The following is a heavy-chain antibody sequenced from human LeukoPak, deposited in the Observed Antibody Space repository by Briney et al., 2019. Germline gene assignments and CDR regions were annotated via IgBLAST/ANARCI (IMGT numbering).Heavy chain of an antibody. CDR3: ARDLSSTPNWEFDY. J-gene: IGHJ4*02. Sequence: ASVKVSCKGSGYTFSGYFIHWVRQGAGQGLEWMGRINANSGVTEYAQNFQGRVAMSRDTSINTASMELSWLTSDDTAVYYCARDLSSTPNWEFDYWGQGTLVTVSS. CDR1: GYTFSGYF. D-gene: IGHD7-27*01. V-gene: IGHV1-2*06. CDR2: INANSGVT.